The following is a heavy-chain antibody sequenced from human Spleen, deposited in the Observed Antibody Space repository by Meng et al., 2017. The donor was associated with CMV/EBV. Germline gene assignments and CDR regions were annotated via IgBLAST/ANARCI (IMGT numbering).Heavy chain of an antibody. CDR2: IDPTDSDT. CDR1: GYSFTSYW. J-gene: IGHJ6*02. D-gene: IGHD6-6*01. CDR3: ARLSIAARRNGMDV. V-gene: IGHV5-51*01. Sequence: KVSCKGSGYSFTSYWIAWVRQMPGQGLKWVGIIDPTDSDTRYSPSFEGQVTISVDKSITTAYLQWSSLKASDTAMYYCARLSIAARRNGMDVWGQGTTVTVSS.